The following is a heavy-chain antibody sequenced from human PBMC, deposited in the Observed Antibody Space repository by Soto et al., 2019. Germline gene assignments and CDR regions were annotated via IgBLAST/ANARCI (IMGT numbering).Heavy chain of an antibody. CDR2: IIPIFGTA. Sequence: QVQLVQSGAEVKKPGSSVKVSCKASGGTFSRYAISWVRQAPGQGLEWMGGIIPIFGTANYAQKFQGRVTITADESTSTAYMELSSLRSEDTAVYYCARPNTVTTSSYYGMDVWGQGTTVAVSS. J-gene: IGHJ6*02. D-gene: IGHD4-17*01. CDR3: ARPNTVTTSSYYGMDV. CDR1: GGTFSRYA. V-gene: IGHV1-69*01.